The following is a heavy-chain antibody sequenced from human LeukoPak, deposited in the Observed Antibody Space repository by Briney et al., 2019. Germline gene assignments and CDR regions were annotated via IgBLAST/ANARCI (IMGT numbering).Heavy chain of an antibody. CDR2: IYYGGST. CDR3: AKSTYYYDTFVNAFDF. V-gene: IGHV4-39*07. Sequence: SETLSLTCIVSGGSISSSIYYWGWIRQPPGKGLEWIGSIYYGGSTYYNASLRSRVTTSVDTSKNQFSLKLSSVTAADTAVYYCAKSTYYYDTFVNAFDFWGQGTVVTVSS. J-gene: IGHJ3*01. CDR1: GGSISSSIYY. D-gene: IGHD3-22*01.